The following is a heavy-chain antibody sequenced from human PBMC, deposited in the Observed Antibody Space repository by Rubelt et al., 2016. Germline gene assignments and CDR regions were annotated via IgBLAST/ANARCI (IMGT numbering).Heavy chain of an antibody. CDR2: IIPILGIA. J-gene: IGHJ6*03. CDR1: GGTFSSYA. CDR3: ARDQGTDGGYYYYYMDV. D-gene: IGHD3-10*01. Sequence: GGTFSSYAISWVRQAPGQGLEWMGRIIPILGIANYAQKFQGRVTITTDKSTSTAYMELSSLRSEDTAVYYCARDQGTDGGYYYYYMDVWGKGTTVTVSS. V-gene: IGHV1-69*04.